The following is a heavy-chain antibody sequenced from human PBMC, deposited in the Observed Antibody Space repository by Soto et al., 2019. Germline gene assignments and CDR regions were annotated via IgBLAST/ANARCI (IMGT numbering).Heavy chain of an antibody. CDR3: AREGNELRYFDWTELNAFDI. J-gene: IGHJ3*02. Sequence: SVKVACKASGGTFSSYTISWVRQAPGQGLEWMGRIIPILGIANYAQKFQGRVTITADKSTSTAYMELSSLRSEDTAVYYCAREGNELRYFDWTELNAFDIWGQGTMVTVSS. CDR2: IIPILGIA. D-gene: IGHD3-9*01. V-gene: IGHV1-69*04. CDR1: GGTFSSYT.